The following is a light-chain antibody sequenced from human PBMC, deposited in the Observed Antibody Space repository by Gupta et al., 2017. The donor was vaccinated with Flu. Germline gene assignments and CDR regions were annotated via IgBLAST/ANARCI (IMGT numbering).Light chain of an antibody. J-gene: IGKJ4*01. CDR2: LGS. CDR1: PFRRNRKGNNY. CDR3: KQRLEAPHT. Sequence: VSPGDLASMSCRASPFRRNRKGNNYLDWYAQKPGQPPRLLIYLGSKRASGIPDRFSGSGSGTSFTLKISRVEAEDVGVYYCKQRLEAPHTFGRGTKVDIK. V-gene: IGKV2-28*01.